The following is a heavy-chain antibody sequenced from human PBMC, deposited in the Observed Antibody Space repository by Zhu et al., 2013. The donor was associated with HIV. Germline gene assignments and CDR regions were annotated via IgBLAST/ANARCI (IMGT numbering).Heavy chain of an antibody. CDR3: ARDQVLSDSSGYELRGMDV. CDR1: GGTFSSYA. J-gene: IGHJ6*02. D-gene: IGHD3-22*01. CDR2: IIPIFGTA. V-gene: IGHV1-69*01. Sequence: QVQLVQSGAEVKKPGSSVKVSCKASGGTFSSYAISWVRQAPGQGLEWMGGIIPIFGTANYAQKFQGRVTITADESTSTAYMELSSLRSEDTAVYYCARDQVLSDSSGYELRGMDVVGPKGTTVTVSS.